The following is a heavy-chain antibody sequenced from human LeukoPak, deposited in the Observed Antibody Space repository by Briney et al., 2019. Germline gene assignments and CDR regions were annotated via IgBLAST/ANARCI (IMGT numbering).Heavy chain of an antibody. V-gene: IGHV1-18*01. J-gene: IGHJ4*02. D-gene: IGHD7-27*01. CDR1: GDNFPSYG. CDR3: VRGDRFFDY. Sequence: ASVKVSCKASGDNFPSYGISWMRQAPGQGLEWIGWISPNNGNTNYAKKYQGRITVTKDTSTTTAYMELGSLTSGDTAVYYCVRGDRFFDYWGQGTLVTVSS. CDR2: ISPNNGNT.